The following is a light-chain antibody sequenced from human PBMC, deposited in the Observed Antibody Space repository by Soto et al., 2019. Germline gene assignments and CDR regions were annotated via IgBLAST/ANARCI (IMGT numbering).Light chain of an antibody. V-gene: IGKV1-5*01. J-gene: IGKJ1*01. Sequence: DIQMTQSPSSLSASVGDRVTITCRASQSIDSWLAWYQQKPGKAPKLLIYDASSLESGVPSRFSGSGSGTEFTLTISSLQPDDFATYYCQQYDSYSPSWTFGQGTKV. CDR2: DAS. CDR3: QQYDSYSPSWT. CDR1: QSIDSW.